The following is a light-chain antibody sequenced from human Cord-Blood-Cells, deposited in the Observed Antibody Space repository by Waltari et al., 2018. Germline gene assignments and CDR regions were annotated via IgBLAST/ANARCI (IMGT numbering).Light chain of an antibody. V-gene: IGLV5-45*02. CDR2: YKSDSDK. Sequence: AVLVQHSPPPALPGASDSRTGTSCIGICVDSYGLLRYHKKPGSPPQYLLRYKSDSDKQQGSGVPSRFSGSKDASANAGILLISGLQSEDEADYYCMIWHSSAWVFGGGTKLTVL. CDR1: IGICVDSYG. CDR3: MIWHSSAWV. J-gene: IGLJ3*02.